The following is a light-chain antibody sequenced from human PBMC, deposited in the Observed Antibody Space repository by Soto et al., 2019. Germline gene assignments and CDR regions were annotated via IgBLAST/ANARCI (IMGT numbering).Light chain of an antibody. J-gene: IGLJ1*01. Sequence: QSALTQPPSASGSPGQSVAISCTGTSSDVGAYNYVAWYQQHPGKVPKLMIYEVSKRPSGVPDRFSGSKSGNTASLTVSGLQADDEADYYCSSYSGTNNYVFGTGTKVTVL. CDR2: EVS. CDR3: SSYSGTNNYV. CDR1: SSDVGAYNY. V-gene: IGLV2-8*01.